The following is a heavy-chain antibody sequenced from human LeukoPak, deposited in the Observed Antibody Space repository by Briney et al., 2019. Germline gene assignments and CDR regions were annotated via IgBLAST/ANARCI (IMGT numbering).Heavy chain of an antibody. V-gene: IGHV1-69*05. D-gene: IGHD4-17*01. J-gene: IGHJ5*02. Sequence: GASVKVSCKASGGTFSSYAISWVRQAPGQGPEWMGGIIPVFGTANYAQKFQGRVTMTTDTSANTAYMDLSSLRSEDTAVYYCARLSSHYGDYKVDPWGQGTLVTVSS. CDR1: GGTFSSYA. CDR2: IIPVFGTA. CDR3: ARLSSHYGDYKVDP.